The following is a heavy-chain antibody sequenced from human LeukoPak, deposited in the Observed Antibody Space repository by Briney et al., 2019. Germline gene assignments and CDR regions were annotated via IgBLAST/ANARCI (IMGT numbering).Heavy chain of an antibody. CDR2: IYYSGST. CDR3: ARGSERLSLQWLVPSYWYFDL. CDR1: GGSISCYY. D-gene: IGHD6-19*01. Sequence: ETLSLTCTVSGGSISCYYWSWIRQPPGKGLEWIGYIYYSGSTNYNPSLKSRVTISVDTSKNQFSLKLSSVTAADTAVYYCARGSERLSLQWLVPSYWYFDLWGRGTLVTVSS. J-gene: IGHJ2*01. V-gene: IGHV4-59*01.